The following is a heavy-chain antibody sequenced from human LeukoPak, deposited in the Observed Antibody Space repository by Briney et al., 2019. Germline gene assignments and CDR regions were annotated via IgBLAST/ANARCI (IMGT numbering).Heavy chain of an antibody. CDR2: ISGSGGST. D-gene: IGHD5-24*01. CDR3: ATPDPRWLQFDY. V-gene: IGHV3-23*01. J-gene: IGHJ4*02. Sequence: PGGSLRLSCTTSGFTFGDYAMTWFRQAPGKGLEWVSAISGSGGSTYYADSVKGRFTISRDNSKNTLYLQMNSLRAEDTAVYYCATPDPRWLQFDYWGQGTLVTVSS. CDR1: GFTFGDYA.